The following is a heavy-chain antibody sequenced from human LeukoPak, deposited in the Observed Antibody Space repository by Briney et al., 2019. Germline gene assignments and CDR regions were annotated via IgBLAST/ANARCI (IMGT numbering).Heavy chain of an antibody. Sequence: SQALSLTCAVSGDSVSSNSAGWNWVRQSPSRGLEWLGRSYYRSNWIHDYAVSVKSRITINPDTSKNQCSLQLNSVTPEDTAVYYCARGFLAAGGFDYWGQGSLVTVSS. J-gene: IGHJ4*02. CDR2: SYYRSNWIH. CDR1: GDSVSSNSAG. D-gene: IGHD2-15*01. V-gene: IGHV6-1*01. CDR3: ARGFLAAGGFDY.